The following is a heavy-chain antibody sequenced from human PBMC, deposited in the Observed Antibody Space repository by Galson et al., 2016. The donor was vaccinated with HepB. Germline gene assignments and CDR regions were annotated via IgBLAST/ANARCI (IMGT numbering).Heavy chain of an antibody. CDR3: ARQIRFLEWLAWFDP. D-gene: IGHD3-3*01. CDR2: IYYSGDT. J-gene: IGHJ5*02. CDR1: GDSISTYSYY. Sequence: SETLSLTCTVSGDSISTYSYYWAWIRQTPGKGLEWIGSIYYSGDTDYNPSLKSRVTISEDTSKNQFSLRLNSVTAADTALYYCARQIRFLEWLAWFDPWGQGALVTVSS. V-gene: IGHV4-39*01.